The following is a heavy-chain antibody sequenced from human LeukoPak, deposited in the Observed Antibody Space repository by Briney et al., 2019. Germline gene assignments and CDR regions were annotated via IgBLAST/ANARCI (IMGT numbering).Heavy chain of an antibody. D-gene: IGHD3-10*01. J-gene: IGHJ6*02. CDR1: GFTFSSYW. CDR3: AKQRGAASHYAMDV. CDR2: INNDESHT. V-gene: IGHV3-74*01. Sequence: GGSLRLSCAASGFTFSSYWMHWVRQAPGKGLVWVSRINNDESHTTYADSVKGRFTISRDNAKNTLYLQMNSLRAEDTALYYCAKQRGAASHYAMDVWGQGTTVTVSS.